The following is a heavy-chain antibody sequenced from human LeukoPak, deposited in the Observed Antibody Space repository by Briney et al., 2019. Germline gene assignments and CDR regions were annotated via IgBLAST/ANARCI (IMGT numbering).Heavy chain of an antibody. CDR2: IKADGSEK. CDR3: ATDPASYCTNSTCDFDY. CDR1: GFTFSTYW. Sequence: PGGSLRLSCAASGFTFSTYWMSWVRQAPGKGLEWVANIKADGSEKYYADSVEGRFTISRDNAKKSLYLQMNNLGAEDTAIYYCATDPASYCTNSTCDFDYWGQGTLVTVSS. J-gene: IGHJ4*02. V-gene: IGHV3-7*01. D-gene: IGHD2-8*01.